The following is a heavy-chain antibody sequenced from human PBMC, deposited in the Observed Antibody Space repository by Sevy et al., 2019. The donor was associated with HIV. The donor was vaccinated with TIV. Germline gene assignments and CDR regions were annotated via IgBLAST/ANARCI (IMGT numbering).Heavy chain of an antibody. D-gene: IGHD4-17*01. CDR3: ARLTTMPTSDDYGMDV. J-gene: IGHJ6*02. V-gene: IGHV1-2*02. CDR1: RYTFTDYY. Sequence: ASVKVSCKAARYTFTDYYVHWARQGPGRGLEWMGWINPNNDGTKYAQRFQGRVTMTRDTSINTAYMELGSLTSDDTAVYYCARLTTMPTSDDYGMDVWGQGTTVTVSS. CDR2: INPNNDGT.